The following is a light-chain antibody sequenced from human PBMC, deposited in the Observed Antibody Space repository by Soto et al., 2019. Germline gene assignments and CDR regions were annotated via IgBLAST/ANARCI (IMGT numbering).Light chain of an antibody. Sequence: DIVMTQSPDSLAVSLGERATINCRSSQNLLYSSNNKNYFAWYQQKPGQPPKLLISWASTRESGVPDRFSGSGSGTDFTLTISSLQAEDVAVYYCQQYYGTPLTFGGWTKVEIK. CDR1: QNLLYSSNNKNY. CDR3: QQYYGTPLT. V-gene: IGKV4-1*01. CDR2: WAS. J-gene: IGKJ4*01.